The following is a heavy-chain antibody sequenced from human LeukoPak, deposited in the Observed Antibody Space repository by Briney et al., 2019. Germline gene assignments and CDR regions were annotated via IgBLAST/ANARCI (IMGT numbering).Heavy chain of an antibody. V-gene: IGHV4-38-2*01. D-gene: IGHD2-2*01. CDR3: ARGPDCISTSCPWYYGMDV. Sequence: SETLSLTCAVSGYSISRGYDGGCIRPPPGKGREWIGSIYHSGSTYYNPSLKSRVTISVDTSKNQFSLKLSSVTAADTAVYYCARGPDCISTSCPWYYGMDVWGKGTTVTVSS. CDR1: GYSISRGYD. CDR2: IYHSGST. J-gene: IGHJ6*04.